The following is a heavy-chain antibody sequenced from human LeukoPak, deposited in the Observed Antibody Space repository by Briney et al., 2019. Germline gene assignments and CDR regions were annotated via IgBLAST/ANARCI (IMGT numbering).Heavy chain of an antibody. D-gene: IGHD3-3*01. CDR3: ARGRLASATNWFDP. CDR2: IYHSGST. V-gene: IGHV4-30-2*01. CDR1: GGSISSGGYS. Sequence: SETLSLTCAVSGGSISSGGYSWSWIRQPPGKGLEWIGYIYHSGSTYYNPTLKSRVTISVDRSKNQFSLKLSSVTAADTAVYYCARGRLASATNWFDPWGQGTLVTVSS. J-gene: IGHJ5*02.